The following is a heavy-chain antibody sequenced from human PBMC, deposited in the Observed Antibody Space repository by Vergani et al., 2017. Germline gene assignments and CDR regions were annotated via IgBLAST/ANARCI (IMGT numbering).Heavy chain of an antibody. CDR3: AKEGLYSSSWYYSG. J-gene: IGHJ4*02. V-gene: IGHV3-23*01. Sequence: PLLPSGRGLVQPGGPLRLSCAASGLPFRSYAMSWVRQAPGKGLEWVSAISGSGGSTYYADSVKGRFTISRDNANNTLYLQMNSLRAEDTAVYYGAKEGLYSSSWYYSGWGQGTLVTVSS. D-gene: IGHD6-13*01. CDR2: ISGSGGST. CDR1: GLPFRSYA.